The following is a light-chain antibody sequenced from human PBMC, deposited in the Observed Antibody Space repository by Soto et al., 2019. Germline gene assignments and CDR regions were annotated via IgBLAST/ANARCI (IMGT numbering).Light chain of an antibody. V-gene: IGKV1-33*01. CDR2: EAS. J-gene: IGKJ1*01. CDR1: RDIRKY. Sequence: DIQMTQSPSSLSASVGDRVTISCQTSRDIRKYLNWYQQKPGKPPQLLIFEASNLETGVPSRFSGRGSGPNLTLPVSSLQPEDFATYYCQRYIDVPRTFGQGTKVEIK. CDR3: QRYIDVPRT.